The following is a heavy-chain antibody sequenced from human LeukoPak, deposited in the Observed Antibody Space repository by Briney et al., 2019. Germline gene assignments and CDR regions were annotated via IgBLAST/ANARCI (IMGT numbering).Heavy chain of an antibody. J-gene: IGHJ4*02. CDR1: GFTFSSYA. D-gene: IGHD5-18*01. V-gene: IGHV3-23*01. CDR2: ISGSGGST. Sequence: GGSLRLSCAASGFTFSSYAMSWVRQAPGKGLEWVSAISGSGGSTYYADSVKGRFTISRDNSKNTLHLQMNSLSAEDTAVYYCAKDQIGYSYGYHFDYWGQGTLVTVSS. CDR3: AKDQIGYSYGYHFDY.